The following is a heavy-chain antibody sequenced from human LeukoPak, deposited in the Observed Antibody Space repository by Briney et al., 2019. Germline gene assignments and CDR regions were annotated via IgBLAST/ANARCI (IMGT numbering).Heavy chain of an antibody. V-gene: IGHV3-33*01. Sequence: PGGSLRLSCAASGFTFSSYGMHWVRQAPGKGLEWVAVIWYDGSNKYYADSVKGRFTISRDNSKNTLYLQMNSLRAEDTAVCYCARERWLQNSYFDYWGQGTLVTVSS. J-gene: IGHJ4*02. CDR2: IWYDGSNK. CDR1: GFTFSSYG. D-gene: IGHD5-24*01. CDR3: ARERWLQNSYFDY.